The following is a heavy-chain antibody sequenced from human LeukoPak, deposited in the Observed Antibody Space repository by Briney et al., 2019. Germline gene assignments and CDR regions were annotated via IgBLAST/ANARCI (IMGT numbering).Heavy chain of an antibody. CDR3: ARRFYGSGSFFFDY. D-gene: IGHD3-10*01. J-gene: IGHJ4*02. CDR2: ISSSGSTI. Sequence: GGSLRLSCAASGFAFSDYYMSWIRQSPGKGLEWVSYISSSGSTIYYADSVKGRFTISRDNAKNSLYLQMNSLRAEDTAVYYCARRFYGSGSFFFDYWGQGTLVTVSS. CDR1: GFAFSDYY. V-gene: IGHV3-11*01.